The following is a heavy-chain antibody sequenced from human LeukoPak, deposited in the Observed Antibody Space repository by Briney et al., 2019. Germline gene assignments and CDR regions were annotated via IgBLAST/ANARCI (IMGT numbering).Heavy chain of an antibody. J-gene: IGHJ6*02. Sequence: SVKVSCKASGGTFSSYAISWVRQAPGQGLEWMGRIIPILGIANYAQKFQGRVTITADKSTSTAYMELSSLRSEDTAVYYCARGTVATPYGMDVWGQGTTVTVSS. D-gene: IGHD4-23*01. V-gene: IGHV1-69*04. CDR1: GGTFSSYA. CDR2: IIPILGIA. CDR3: ARGTVATPYGMDV.